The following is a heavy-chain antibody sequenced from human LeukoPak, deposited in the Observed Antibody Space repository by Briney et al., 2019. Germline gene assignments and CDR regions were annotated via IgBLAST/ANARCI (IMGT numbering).Heavy chain of an antibody. CDR3: AAEYYYDSSGYYLGAFDI. CDR2: IYYSGST. CDR1: GGSISSYY. Sequence: SETLSLTCTVSGGSISSYYWSWIRRPPGKGLEWIGYIYYSGSTNYNPSLKSRVTISVDTSKNQFSLKPSSVTAADTAVYYCAAEYYYDSSGYYLGAFDIWGQGTMVTVSS. J-gene: IGHJ3*02. D-gene: IGHD3-22*01. V-gene: IGHV4-59*01.